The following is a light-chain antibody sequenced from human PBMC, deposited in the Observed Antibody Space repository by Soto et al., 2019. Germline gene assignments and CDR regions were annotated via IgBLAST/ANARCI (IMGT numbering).Light chain of an antibody. Sequence: QSALTQPRSVSGSPGQSVAISCTGTSIDVGCYNYVSWYQQHPGKVPKLIIFDVYKRPSGVPDRFSDSKSGSTASLTISGLQADDEADYYCCSYAGGFYVVGTGTKVTVL. CDR2: DVY. V-gene: IGLV2-11*01. CDR3: CSYAGGFYV. CDR1: SIDVGCYNY. J-gene: IGLJ1*01.